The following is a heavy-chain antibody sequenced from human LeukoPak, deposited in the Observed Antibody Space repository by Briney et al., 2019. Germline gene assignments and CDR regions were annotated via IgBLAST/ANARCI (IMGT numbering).Heavy chain of an antibody. CDR3: ARGVEQLAYNWFDP. CDR2: IIPIFGTA. Sequence: SVKVSCKASGGTFSSYAISWVRQAPGQGLEWMGGIIPIFGTANYAQKFQGRVTITTDESTNTAYMELSSLRSEDTAVYYCARGVEQLAYNWFDPWGQGTLDTVSS. V-gene: IGHV1-69*05. CDR1: GGTFSSYA. D-gene: IGHD6-6*01. J-gene: IGHJ5*02.